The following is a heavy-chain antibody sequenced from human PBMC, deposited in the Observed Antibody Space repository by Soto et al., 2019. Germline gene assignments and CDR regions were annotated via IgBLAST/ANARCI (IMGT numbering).Heavy chain of an antibody. Sequence: SETLPLTCTVSGGSIKSNYWSWIRQPPGKGLEWLGYIHHSGSTNYNSSLKSRVTISVDTSKNQFSLKLNSVTAADTAVYYCATYRDGLVAYWGQGTLVTVSS. CDR1: GGSIKSNY. V-gene: IGHV4-4*09. CDR2: IHHSGST. CDR3: ATYRDGLVAY. J-gene: IGHJ4*02. D-gene: IGHD5-12*01.